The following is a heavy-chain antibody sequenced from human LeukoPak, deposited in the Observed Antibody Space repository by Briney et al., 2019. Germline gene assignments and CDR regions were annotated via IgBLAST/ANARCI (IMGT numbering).Heavy chain of an antibody. Sequence: PGGSLRLSCAASGFTFSSYAMSWVRQAPGKGLEWVAVIWYDGSNKYYADSVKGRFTISRDNSINALYLQMNSLRLEDTAVYYCVGEIGPRSFDYWGQGTLVTVSS. J-gene: IGHJ4*02. CDR3: VGEIGPRSFDY. V-gene: IGHV3-33*08. CDR2: IWYDGSNK. CDR1: GFTFSSYA. D-gene: IGHD3-16*01.